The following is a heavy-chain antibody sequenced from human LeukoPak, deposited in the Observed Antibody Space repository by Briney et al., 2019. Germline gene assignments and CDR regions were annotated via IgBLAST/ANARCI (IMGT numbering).Heavy chain of an antibody. Sequence: GGSLRLSCVASEFTFRGYAMSWARRVPGRGLVGVSFICGCGRRPYYADSGKVRLTMTRVNSKNTVYLQINSLRAEDTAVYYCAEDRQGFGFGKQLDYYYMDVRGKGTTVTVSS. V-gene: IGHV3-23*01. CDR2: ICGCGRRP. CDR3: AEDRQGFGFGKQLDYYYMDV. J-gene: IGHJ6*03. D-gene: IGHD3-10*01. CDR1: EFTFRGYA.